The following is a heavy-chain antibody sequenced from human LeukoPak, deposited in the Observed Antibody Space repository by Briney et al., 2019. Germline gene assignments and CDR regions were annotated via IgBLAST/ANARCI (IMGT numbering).Heavy chain of an antibody. CDR2: INPNSGGT. D-gene: IGHD2-15*01. V-gene: IGHV1-2*02. Sequence: ASVKVSCKASGYTFTGYYMHWERQAPGQGLEWMGWINPNSGGTNYAQKFQGRVAMTRDTSISTAYMELSRLTSDDTAVYYCARDWPGISLHFDLWGRGTLITVSS. CDR3: ARDWPGISLHFDL. CDR1: GYTFTGYY. J-gene: IGHJ2*01.